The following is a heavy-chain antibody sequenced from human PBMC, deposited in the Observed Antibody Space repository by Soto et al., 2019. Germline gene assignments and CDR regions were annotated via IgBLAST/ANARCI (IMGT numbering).Heavy chain of an antibody. D-gene: IGHD3-22*01. J-gene: IGHJ3*02. CDR1: RFTISGHA. Sequence: GGSLRLSCAASRFTISGHAIHWVRQAPGKGLEWVAVISYDGSNKYYADSVKGRFTISRDNSKNTLYLQMNSLRAEDTAVYYCARGDYYDTNGPFSDAFDIWGQGTMVNVSS. V-gene: IGHV3-30-3*01. CDR3: ARGDYYDTNGPFSDAFDI. CDR2: ISYDGSNK.